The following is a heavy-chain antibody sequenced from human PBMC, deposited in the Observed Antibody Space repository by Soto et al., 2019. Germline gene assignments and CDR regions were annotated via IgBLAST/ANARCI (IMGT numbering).Heavy chain of an antibody. CDR2: ISTYNGNT. J-gene: IGHJ6*02. V-gene: IGHV1-18*01. Sequence: QVQLVQSGAEVKKPGASVKVSCKASGYTFTTYDISWVRQAPGQGLEWMGRISTYNGNTNYPQSLQGRLTMTTDTSTTTAYMELRSRISDDTAVYYCGRDPYHVLMVNAPNLYGMDVWGQGTTVIVSS. CDR3: GRDPYHVLMVNAPNLYGMDV. CDR1: GYTFTTYD. D-gene: IGHD2-8*01.